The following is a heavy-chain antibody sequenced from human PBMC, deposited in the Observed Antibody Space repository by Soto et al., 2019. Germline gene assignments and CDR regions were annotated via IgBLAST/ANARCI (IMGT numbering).Heavy chain of an antibody. CDR2: IIPMLEMA. CDR1: GGTFSSFT. J-gene: IGHJ6*01. V-gene: IGHV1-69*02. D-gene: IGHD3-10*01. CDR3: ASAGSGRECRLASCGLGV. Sequence: QVQLVQSGAEVKKPGASVKVSCKASGGTFSSFTLNWVRQAHGPGLEWMGRIIPMLEMANYAQKFQGRVTTTADKATSTPYMALSSLRSEDTAVYYCASAGSGRECRLASCGLGVRGKWTTVTVAS.